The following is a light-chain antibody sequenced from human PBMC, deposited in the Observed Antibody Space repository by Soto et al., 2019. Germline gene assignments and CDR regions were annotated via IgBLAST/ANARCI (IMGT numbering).Light chain of an antibody. J-gene: IGLJ2*01. CDR2: SNN. CDR1: SSNIGSNT. Sequence: QSVLTQPPSASGTPGQRVTISCFGSSSNIGSNTVNWYQQLPGTAPKLLIYSNNQGPSGVPDRFSGSKSGTSASLAISGLQYEDEADYYCAAWDDSLNDVVFGGGIKLTVL. CDR3: AAWDDSLNDVV. V-gene: IGLV1-44*01.